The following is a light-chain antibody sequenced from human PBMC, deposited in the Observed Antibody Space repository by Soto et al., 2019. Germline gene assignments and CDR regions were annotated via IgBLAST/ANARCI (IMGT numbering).Light chain of an antibody. CDR1: QDIRDD. J-gene: IGKJ1*01. CDR3: LQDFNFPQT. V-gene: IGKV1-6*01. CDR2: AAS. Sequence: AIRVAQSPSSLSASVGDRVTITCRASQDIRDDLGWYQLKPGKAPKLLIYAASTLQSGVPSRFSGSGSGTEFTLTISSLQPEDFGTYYCLQDFNFPQTFGQGTKVDI.